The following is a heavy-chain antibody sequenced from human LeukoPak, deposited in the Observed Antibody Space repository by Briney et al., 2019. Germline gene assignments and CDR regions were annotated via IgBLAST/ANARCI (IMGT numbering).Heavy chain of an antibody. CDR1: GFTISDHF. Sequence: GGSLRLSSAVSGFTISDHFMDWVRQAPGKGLEWVGRTRNKANRYSTEYAASVKGRFTISRDDSKNSMYLQMNNLKTEDTAVYYCTGDHGDYYFDYWGQGTLVTVSS. J-gene: IGHJ4*02. D-gene: IGHD4-17*01. CDR3: TGDHGDYYFDY. V-gene: IGHV3-72*01. CDR2: TRNKANRYST.